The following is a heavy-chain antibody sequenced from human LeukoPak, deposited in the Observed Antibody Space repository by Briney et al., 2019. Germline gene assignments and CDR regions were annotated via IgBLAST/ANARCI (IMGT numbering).Heavy chain of an antibody. J-gene: IGHJ4*02. CDR2: INHSGSA. V-gene: IGHV4-34*01. D-gene: IGHD5-18*01. CDR3: ARGVQPDY. Sequence: SETLSLTCAVSGGSFSGYYWTWIRQPPGKGLEWIGEINHSGSANYNPSLMSRVTISLDTSKNHFSLNLSSVTAADTAVYYCARGVQPDYWGQGTLVTVSS. CDR1: GGSFSGYY.